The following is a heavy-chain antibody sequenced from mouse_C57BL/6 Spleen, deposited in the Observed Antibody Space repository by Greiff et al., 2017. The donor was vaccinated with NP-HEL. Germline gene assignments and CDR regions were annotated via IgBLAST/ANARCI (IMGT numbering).Heavy chain of an antibody. Sequence: EVNVVESGGGLVKPGGSLKLSCAASGFTFSDYRMHWVRQAPEKGLEWVAYISSDSSTIYYADTVKGRFTISRDNAKNTLFLQMTSLRSEDTAMYYCARGTAFAYWGQGTLVTVSA. D-gene: IGHD3-3*01. V-gene: IGHV5-17*01. CDR1: GFTFSDYR. J-gene: IGHJ3*01. CDR2: ISSDSSTI. CDR3: ARGTAFAY.